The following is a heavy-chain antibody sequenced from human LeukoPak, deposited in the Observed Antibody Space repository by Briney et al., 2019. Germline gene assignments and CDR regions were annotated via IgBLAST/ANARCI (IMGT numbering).Heavy chain of an antibody. J-gene: IGHJ4*02. CDR1: GGSFSGYY. Sequence: SETLSLTCTVSGGSFSGYYWTWIRQPAGKGLEWIGRTYPSGSTHYNPSLKSRVTMSLDTSKNQFSLKLSSVTAADTAVYYCAKDALGYSSGWYGYYFDYWGQGTLVTVSS. CDR2: TYPSGST. CDR3: AKDALGYSSGWYGYYFDY. D-gene: IGHD6-19*01. V-gene: IGHV4-4*07.